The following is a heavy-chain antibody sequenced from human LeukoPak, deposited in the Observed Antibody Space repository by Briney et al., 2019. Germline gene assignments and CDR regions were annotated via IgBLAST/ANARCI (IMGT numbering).Heavy chain of an antibody. V-gene: IGHV1-69*01. CDR3: ARDLVMAYCSSTSCPQLDV. Sequence: ASVKVSCKASGGTFSSYAIGWVRQAPGQGLEWMGGIIPIFGTANYAQKFQGRVTITADESTSTAYMELSSLRSEDTAVYYCARDLVMAYCSSTSCPQLDVWGKGTTVTVSS. J-gene: IGHJ6*04. CDR2: IIPIFGTA. D-gene: IGHD2-2*01. CDR1: GGTFSSYA.